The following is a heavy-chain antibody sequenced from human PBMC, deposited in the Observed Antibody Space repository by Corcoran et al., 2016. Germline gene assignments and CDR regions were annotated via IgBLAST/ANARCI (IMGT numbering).Heavy chain of an antibody. Sequence: QVQLQESGPGLVKPSQTLSLTCTVSGGSISSGGYYWSWIRQPPGKGLEWIGYIYYSGSTYYNPSLKSRVTISVDTSNNQFSLELSSVTAADTAVYYCAREALPTYYFDYWGQGTLVTVSS. V-gene: IGHV4-31*03. CDR2: IYYSGST. J-gene: IGHJ4*02. D-gene: IGHD2-2*01. CDR1: GGSISSGGYY. CDR3: AREALPTYYFDY.